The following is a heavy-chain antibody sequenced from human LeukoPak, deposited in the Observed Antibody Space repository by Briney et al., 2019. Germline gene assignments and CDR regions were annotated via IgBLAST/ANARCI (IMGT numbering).Heavy chain of an antibody. D-gene: IGHD5-18*01. V-gene: IGHV3-23*01. CDR3: ARVIRGYSYGYYFDY. Sequence: PGGPLRLSCAASGFNFANHAMSWVRQTPGKGLEWVSAISGGGDITYYADSVTGRFTISRDNSKNTLYLQMNSLRAEDTAVYYCARVIRGYSYGYYFDYWGQGTLVTVSS. CDR1: GFNFANHA. CDR2: ISGGGDIT. J-gene: IGHJ4*02.